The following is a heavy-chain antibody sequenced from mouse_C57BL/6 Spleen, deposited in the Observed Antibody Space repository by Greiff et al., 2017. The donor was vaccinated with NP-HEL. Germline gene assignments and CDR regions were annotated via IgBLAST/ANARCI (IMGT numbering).Heavy chain of an antibody. CDR2: IDPENGDT. J-gene: IGHJ3*01. Sequence: EVQLVESGAELVRPGASVKLSCTASGFNIKDDYMHWVKQRPEQGLEWIGWIDPENGDTEYASKFQGKATITADTSSNTAYLQLSSLTSEDTAVYYCTSSDDSFAYWGQGTLVTVSA. CDR1: GFNIKDDY. V-gene: IGHV14-4*01. D-gene: IGHD2-4*01. CDR3: TSSDDSFAY.